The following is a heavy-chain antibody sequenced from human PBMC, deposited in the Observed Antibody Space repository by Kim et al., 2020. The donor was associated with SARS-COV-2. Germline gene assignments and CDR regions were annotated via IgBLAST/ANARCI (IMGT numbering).Heavy chain of an antibody. CDR3: TRRPQSGSCRHFDY. J-gene: IGHJ4*02. CDR1: GFSFGDYA. V-gene: IGHV3-49*04. Sequence: GGSLRLSCTTSGFSFGDYAMGWVRQAPGKGLEWVTLIRSKAYGGTTEYAASVKGRFTISRDDSKSIAYLQMDSLNNEDTAVYFCTRRPQSGSCRHFDYWGQGTLVTVSS. D-gene: IGHD1-26*01. CDR2: IRSKAYGGTT.